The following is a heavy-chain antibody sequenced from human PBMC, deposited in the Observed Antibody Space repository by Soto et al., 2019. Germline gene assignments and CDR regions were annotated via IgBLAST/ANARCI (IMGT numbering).Heavy chain of an antibody. D-gene: IGHD5-18*01. CDR3: ARDGDTATVYYYYGMDV. V-gene: IGHV3-33*01. CDR1: GFTFSSYG. J-gene: IGHJ6*02. Sequence: PGGSLRLSCAASGFTFSSYGMHWVRQAPGKGLEWVAVIWYDGSNKYYADSVKGRFTISRDNSKNTLYLQMNSLRAEDTAVYYCARDGDTATVYYYYGMDVWGQGTTVTVSS. CDR2: IWYDGSNK.